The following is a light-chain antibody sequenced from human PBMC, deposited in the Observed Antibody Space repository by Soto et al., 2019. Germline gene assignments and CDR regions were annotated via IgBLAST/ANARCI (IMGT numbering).Light chain of an antibody. Sequence: SVLTQPPSVSGAPGQRVTISCTGSSSNIGAGYDVHWYQQLPGTAPKLLIYGNSNRPSGVPDRFSGSKSGTSASLAITGLQAEDEADYYCQSSDSSLHVLGTGTKVTV. CDR3: QSSDSSLHV. CDR2: GNS. V-gene: IGLV1-40*01. CDR1: SSNIGAGYD. J-gene: IGLJ1*01.